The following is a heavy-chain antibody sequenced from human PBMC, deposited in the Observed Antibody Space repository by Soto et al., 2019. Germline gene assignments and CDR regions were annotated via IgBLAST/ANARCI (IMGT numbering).Heavy chain of an antibody. V-gene: IGHV4-59*01. Sequence: QVQLQESGPGLVKPSETLSLTCTVSGGSISSYYWSWIRQPPGKGLEWIGYIYYSGSTNYNPSLKSRVTISVDTAKNQFSLKLGSVTAADTAVYYCAREEAVVVAATPISWYFDLWGRGTLVTVSS. D-gene: IGHD2-15*01. CDR1: GGSISSYY. J-gene: IGHJ2*01. CDR3: AREEAVVVAATPISWYFDL. CDR2: IYYSGST.